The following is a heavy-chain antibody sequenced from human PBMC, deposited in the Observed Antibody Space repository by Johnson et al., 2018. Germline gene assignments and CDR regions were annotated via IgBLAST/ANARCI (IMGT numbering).Heavy chain of an antibody. J-gene: IGHJ3*01. D-gene: IGHD3-3*01. CDR2: LRNKAKIYTP. V-gene: IGHV3-72*01. CDR3: AKSPSDVWSGTEAFDV. CDR1: GFSFRDHY. Sequence: VQLVQSGGGLVQPGGSXRLSCAASGFSFRDHYMAWVRQAPGKGLEWVARLRNKAKIYTPEYAPSGIGRFTCSRDDSKNSGWSPMNSLKTEHPAVYHCAKSPSDVWSGTEAFDVWGQGTMGTISS.